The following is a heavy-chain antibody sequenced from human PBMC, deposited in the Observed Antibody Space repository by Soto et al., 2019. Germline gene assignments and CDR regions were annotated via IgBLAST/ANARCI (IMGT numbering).Heavy chain of an antibody. Sequence: QVQLVQSGAEVKKPGASVKVSCKASGYTFTSYAMHWVRQAPGQRLEWMGWINAGNGNTKYSQKFQGRVTITRDTSAGTAYMELSSLRSEDTAVYYCARARIMLTTVTTLGYWGQGTLVTVSS. CDR2: INAGNGNT. J-gene: IGHJ4*02. CDR1: GYTFTSYA. V-gene: IGHV1-3*01. D-gene: IGHD4-17*01. CDR3: ARARIMLTTVTTLGY.